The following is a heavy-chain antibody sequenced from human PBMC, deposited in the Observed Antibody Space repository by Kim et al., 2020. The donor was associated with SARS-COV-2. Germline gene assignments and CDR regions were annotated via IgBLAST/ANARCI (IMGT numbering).Heavy chain of an antibody. CDR3: ARDDREGYSYGFYYYYYG. CDR2: ISYDGSNK. Sequence: GGSLRLSCAASGFTFSSYAMHWVRQAPGTGLEWVAVISYDGSNKYYAASVKGRFTISRDNSKNTLYLQMNSLRAEDTAVYYCARDDREGYSYGFYYYYYG. CDR1: GFTFSSYA. V-gene: IGHV3-30*04. J-gene: IGHJ6*01. D-gene: IGHD5-18*01.